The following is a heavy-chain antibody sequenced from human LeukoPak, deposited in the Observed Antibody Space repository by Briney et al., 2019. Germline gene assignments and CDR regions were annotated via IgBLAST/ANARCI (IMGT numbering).Heavy chain of an antibody. V-gene: IGHV4-59*01. CDR2: IYYSGST. D-gene: IGHD5-18*01. Sequence: SETLSLTCTVSGGSISSYYWSWIRQPPGKGLEWIGYIYYSGSTNYNPSLKSRVTISVDTSKNQFSLKLSSVTAADTAVYYCAKGAYSYGYGTIYYYYYGMDVWGQGTTVTVSS. J-gene: IGHJ6*02. CDR3: AKGAYSYGYGTIYYYYYGMDV. CDR1: GGSISSYY.